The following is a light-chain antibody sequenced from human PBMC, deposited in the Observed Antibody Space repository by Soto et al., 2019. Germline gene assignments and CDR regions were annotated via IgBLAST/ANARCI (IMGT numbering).Light chain of an antibody. J-gene: IGKJ4*01. Sequence: EIVLTQSPGTLSLSPGERATLSCRASQSVSSSYLAWYQQKPGQAPRLLIYGASSRATGIPDRLSGSGSGTDFNLTISRLEPEDVAVYYCQQYGSSPPGVTFGGGTKVEIK. CDR2: GAS. CDR3: QQYGSSPPGVT. V-gene: IGKV3-20*01. CDR1: QSVSSSY.